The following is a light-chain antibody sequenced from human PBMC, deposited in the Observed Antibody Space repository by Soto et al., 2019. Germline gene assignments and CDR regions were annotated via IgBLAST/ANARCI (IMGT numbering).Light chain of an antibody. J-gene: IGKJ3*01. V-gene: IGKV4-1*01. CDR2: WAS. Sequence: DIVMTQSPDSLAVSLGERATINCKSSQTVFYSANNKNYIALYQQKPGQPPKLLIYWASTRESGVPDRFSCSGSGTDFTLTSSSLEAETVAVYYGEHYYSSLSFTFGAGTKVDIK. CDR3: EHYYSSLSFT. CDR1: QTVFYSANNKNY.